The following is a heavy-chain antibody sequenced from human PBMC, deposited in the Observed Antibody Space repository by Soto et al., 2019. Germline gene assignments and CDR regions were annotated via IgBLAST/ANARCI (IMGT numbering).Heavy chain of an antibody. V-gene: IGHV3-66*01. D-gene: IGHD3-22*01. J-gene: IGHJ4*02. CDR1: GFTVSSNY. CDR2: IYSGGST. Sequence: PGGSLRLSCAASGFTVSSNYMSWVRQAPGKGLEWVSVIYSGGSTYYADSVKGRFTISRDNSKNTLYLQMNSPRAEDTAVYYCVKGEYYYDSSGYYPFDYWGQGT. CDR3: VKGEYYYDSSGYYPFDY.